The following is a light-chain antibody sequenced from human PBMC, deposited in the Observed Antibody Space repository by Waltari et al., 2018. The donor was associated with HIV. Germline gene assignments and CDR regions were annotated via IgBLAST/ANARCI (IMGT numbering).Light chain of an antibody. J-gene: IGLJ1*01. V-gene: IGLV3-10*01. CDR3: YSTDSSGNHWV. Sequence: SYELTQPPSVSVSPGQTARTTCYGDALPKNYSYWYQQKSGQAPVLVIYEDSKRPSGIPERFSGSSSGTMATLTISGAQVEDEADYYCYSTDSSGNHWVFGTGTKVTVL. CDR1: ALPKNY. CDR2: EDS.